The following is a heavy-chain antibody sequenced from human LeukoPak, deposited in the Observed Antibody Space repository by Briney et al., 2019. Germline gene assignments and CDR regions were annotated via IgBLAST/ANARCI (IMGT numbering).Heavy chain of an antibody. D-gene: IGHD4-17*01. CDR3: AKEATVTPGNVNWFDT. Sequence: PGGSLRLSCAASGFTFSTYAMTWVRQAPGKGLEWVSLISGTGGSTYYADSVKGRFTISRDNSKNTLYLQMNSLRAEDTGVYYCAKEATVTPGNVNWFDTWGQGTLVTVSS. J-gene: IGHJ5*02. V-gene: IGHV3-23*01. CDR1: GFTFSTYA. CDR2: ISGTGGST.